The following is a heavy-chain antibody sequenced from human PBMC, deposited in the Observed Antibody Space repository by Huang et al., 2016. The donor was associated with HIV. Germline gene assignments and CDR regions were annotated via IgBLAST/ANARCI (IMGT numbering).Heavy chain of an antibody. J-gene: IGHJ6*02. CDR2: VSFRGNT. CDR1: GTSMTSSTFY. D-gene: IGHD3-16*01. Sequence: QLRESGPGLVTPSETLSLTCSASGTSMTSSTFYWGWFRQPPGRGLEWVGSVSFRGNTCYNPSRKSRVTISIDTANKQYSMRLTYVTAADTAVYFCAREVRSVDTDRPDGYDYRGLDVWGQGTTVRVSS. V-gene: IGHV4-39*02. CDR3: AREVRSVDTDRPDGYDYRGLDV.